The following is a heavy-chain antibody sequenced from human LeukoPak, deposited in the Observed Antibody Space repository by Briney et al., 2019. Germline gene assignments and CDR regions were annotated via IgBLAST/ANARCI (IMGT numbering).Heavy chain of an antibody. CDR2: INPNSGGT. V-gene: IGHV1-2*02. Sequence: GASVKVACKASGYTFTGYYMHWVRQAPGQGLEWMGWINPNSGGTNYAQKFQGRVTMTRDTSISTAYMELSRLRSDDTAVYYCARCRRGWYGGWFDPWGQGTLVTVSS. J-gene: IGHJ5*02. CDR1: GYTFTGYY. CDR3: ARCRRGWYGGWFDP. D-gene: IGHD6-19*01.